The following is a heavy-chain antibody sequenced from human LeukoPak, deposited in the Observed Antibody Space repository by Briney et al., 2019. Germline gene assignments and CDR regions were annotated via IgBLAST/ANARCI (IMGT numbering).Heavy chain of an antibody. Sequence: SVKVSCKAFGGTFSSYAISWVRQAPGQGLEWMGGIIPIFGTANYAQKFQGRVTITADESTSTAYMELSSLRSEDTAVYYCARGVITMVRGVIYYYYGMDVWGQGTTVTVSS. V-gene: IGHV1-69*13. CDR1: GGTFSSYA. CDR2: IIPIFGTA. CDR3: ARGVITMVRGVIYYYYGMDV. D-gene: IGHD3-10*01. J-gene: IGHJ6*02.